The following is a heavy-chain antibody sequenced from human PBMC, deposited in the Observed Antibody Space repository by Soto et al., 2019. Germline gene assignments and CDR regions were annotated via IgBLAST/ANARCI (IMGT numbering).Heavy chain of an antibody. CDR1: GGSISSGGYA. Sequence: QLQLQESGSGLGKPSQTLSLTCAVSGGSISSGGYAWNWIRQPPGKGLEWIGYIYHSGYTSYNPSLKSRVTISVDKSKNQFSLKLSFVTAADTAVYYCARDSLTGNYFDPWGQGTLVTVSS. CDR3: ARDSLTGNYFDP. V-gene: IGHV4-30-2*01. D-gene: IGHD1-7*01. J-gene: IGHJ5*02. CDR2: IYHSGYT.